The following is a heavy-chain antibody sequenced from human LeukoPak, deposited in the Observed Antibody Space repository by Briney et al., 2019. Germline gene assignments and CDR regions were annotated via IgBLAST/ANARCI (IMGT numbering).Heavy chain of an antibody. CDR2: ISYDGSNK. CDR1: GFTFSSYA. Sequence: PGGSLRLSCAASGFTFSSYAMHWVRQAPGKGLEWVAVISYDGSNKYYADSVKGRFTISRDNSKNTLYLQMNSLRAEDTAVYYCARDAANVPDYYYGMDVWGQGTTVTVSS. D-gene: IGHD6-25*01. CDR3: ARDAANVPDYYYGMDV. V-gene: IGHV3-30*14. J-gene: IGHJ6*02.